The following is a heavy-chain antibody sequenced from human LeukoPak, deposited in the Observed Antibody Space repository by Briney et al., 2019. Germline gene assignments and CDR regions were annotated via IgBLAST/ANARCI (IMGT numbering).Heavy chain of an antibody. J-gene: IGHJ6*03. V-gene: IGHV4-4*07. D-gene: IGHD6-19*01. CDR1: GGSISSYY. Sequence: TSEALSLTCTVSGGSISSYYWSWIRQPAGKGLEWIGHIYTSGNTNYNPSLKSRVTMSVDTSKNRFSLKLSSVTAADTAVYYCARSSGGYYYYYMDVWGKGTTVTVSS. CDR2: IYTSGNT. CDR3: ARSSGGYYYYYMDV.